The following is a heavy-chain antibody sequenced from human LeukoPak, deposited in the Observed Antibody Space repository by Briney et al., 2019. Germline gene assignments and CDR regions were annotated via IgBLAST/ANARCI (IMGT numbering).Heavy chain of an antibody. D-gene: IGHD2-2*01. Sequence: GGSLRLSCAASGFTFSSYEVNWVRQAPGKGPEWVSYISSSGSTIYYADSVKGRFTISRDNAKNSLYLQMNSLRAEDTAVYYCARIVVVPAAEITNYYYYGMDVWGKGTTVTVSS. CDR3: ARIVVVPAAEITNYYYYGMDV. J-gene: IGHJ6*04. V-gene: IGHV3-48*03. CDR2: ISSSGSTI. CDR1: GFTFSSYE.